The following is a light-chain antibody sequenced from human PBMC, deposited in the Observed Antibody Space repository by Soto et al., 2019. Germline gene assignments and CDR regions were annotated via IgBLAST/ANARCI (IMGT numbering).Light chain of an antibody. J-gene: IGLJ1*01. CDR2: EVT. Sequence: LAQPASVSWSPGQSITISCTGTSGDIGSYNRVSWYQRHPGKAPKLIIYEVTDRPSGVSNRFSGSKSGNTASLTISGLQAEDEAEYYCSSYTNINTRACVFGTGTKV. CDR1: SGDIGSYNR. CDR3: SSYTNINTRACV. V-gene: IGLV2-14*01.